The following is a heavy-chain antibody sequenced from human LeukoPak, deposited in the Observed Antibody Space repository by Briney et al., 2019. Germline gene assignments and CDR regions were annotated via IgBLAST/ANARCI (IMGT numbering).Heavy chain of an antibody. V-gene: IGHV3-74*01. CDR2: INSDGSST. CDR1: GFTFSRYW. D-gene: IGHD3-22*01. Sequence: PGGSLRLSCAASGFTFSRYWMHWVRQAPGKGLVWVSRINSDGSSTNYADSVKGRFTISRDNAKNTLYLQTNSLRAEDTAVYYCARSDSSAYGNYWGQGTLVTVSS. CDR3: ARSDSSAYGNY. J-gene: IGHJ4*02.